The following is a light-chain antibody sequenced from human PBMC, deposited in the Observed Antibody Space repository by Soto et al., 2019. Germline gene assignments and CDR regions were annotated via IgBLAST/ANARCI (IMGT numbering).Light chain of an antibody. J-gene: IGKJ2*01. CDR2: DAS. V-gene: IGKV1-5*01. CDR1: QSINNW. Sequence: DIPMTQSPSTLSASVGDRVTITCRASQSINNWLAWYQQKPGKAPKLLIYDASTLQSGVPSKFSDSGSGTAFTLPISSLQPDDFATYYCQQSNSYSFTFGQGTKLEIK. CDR3: QQSNSYSFT.